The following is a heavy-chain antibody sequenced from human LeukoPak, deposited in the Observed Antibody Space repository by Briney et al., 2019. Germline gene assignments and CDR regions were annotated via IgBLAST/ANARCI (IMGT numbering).Heavy chain of an antibody. J-gene: IGHJ5*02. D-gene: IGHD3-10*01. V-gene: IGHV3-30*02. CDR2: LDYTGNNQ. CDR1: GFTFSSHG. CDR3: VKDVHYLGSYRESLDP. Sequence: GGSLRLSCAASGFTFSSHGMHWVRQAPGEGLEWVTFLDYTGNNQYYADSMKGRLTISRDNSKNTVFLQMNNLRLEDTAIYYCVKDVHYLGSYRESLDPWGQGTLVTVSS.